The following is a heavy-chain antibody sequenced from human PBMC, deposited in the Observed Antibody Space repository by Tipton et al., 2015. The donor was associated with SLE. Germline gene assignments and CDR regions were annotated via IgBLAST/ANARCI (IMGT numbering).Heavy chain of an antibody. CDR2: IYYSGST. J-gene: IGHJ2*01. D-gene: IGHD6-13*01. CDR1: GGSISSHY. Sequence: TLSLTCTVSGGSISSHYWSWIRQPPGKGLEWIGYIYYSGSTNYNPSLKSRVTISVDTSKNQFSLKLSSVTAADTAVYYCATPGIAAPYWYFDLWGRGTLVTVSS. V-gene: IGHV4-59*08. CDR3: ATPGIAAPYWYFDL.